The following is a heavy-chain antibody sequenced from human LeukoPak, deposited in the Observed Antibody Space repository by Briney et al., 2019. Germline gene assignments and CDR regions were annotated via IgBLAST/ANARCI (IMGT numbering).Heavy chain of an antibody. CDR2: IIPIFGTA. D-gene: IGHD2-2*01. Sequence: SVKVSCKASGGTFSSYAISWVRQAPGQGLEWMGGIIPIFGTANYAQKFQGRVTITADESTSTAYMELSSLRSEDTAAYYCARDRPGGGYCSSTSCPYFDYWGQGTLVTVSS. V-gene: IGHV1-69*13. CDR1: GGTFSSYA. CDR3: ARDRPGGGYCSSTSCPYFDY. J-gene: IGHJ4*02.